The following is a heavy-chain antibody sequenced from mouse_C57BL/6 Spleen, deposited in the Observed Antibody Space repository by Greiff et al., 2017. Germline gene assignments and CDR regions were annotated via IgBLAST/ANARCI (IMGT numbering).Heavy chain of an antibody. CDR1: GFTFSDYG. CDR3: ARIDAAGPYWYFDV. V-gene: IGHV5-17*01. Sequence: EVKVVESGGGLVKPGGSLKLSCAASGFTFSDYGMHWVRQAPEKGLEWVAYISSGSSTIYYADTVKGRFTISRDNAKNTLFLQMTSLRSEDTAMYYCARIDAAGPYWYFDVWGTGTTVTVSS. CDR2: ISSGSSTI. J-gene: IGHJ1*03.